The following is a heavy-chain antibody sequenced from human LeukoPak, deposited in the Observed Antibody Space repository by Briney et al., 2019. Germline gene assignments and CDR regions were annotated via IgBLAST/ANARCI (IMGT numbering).Heavy chain of an antibody. CDR2: ITYDGSNN. V-gene: IGHV3-30*18. CDR1: GFTFSSYA. J-gene: IGHJ5*02. D-gene: IGHD1-1*01. CDR3: AKNKNDGGWFDP. Sequence: PGGSLRLSCAVSGFTFSSYAMSWVREAAGKGLEWEAVITYDGSNNYYADSVKGRFTISSDNSKNTLYLQMTSLRAEETAVSYCAKNKNDGGWFDPWGQGTLVTVSS.